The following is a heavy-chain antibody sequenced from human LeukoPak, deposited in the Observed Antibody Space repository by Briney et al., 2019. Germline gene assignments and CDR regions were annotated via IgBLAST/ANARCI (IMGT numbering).Heavy chain of an antibody. D-gene: IGHD5-18*01. V-gene: IGHV4-34*01. CDR2: INPSGST. Sequence: SETLSLTCAVYGGSFSDYYLGWIRQPPGKGLEWIGVINPSGSTNYSPSLKSRFTISVDTSKHQFSLKLSSVAAADTAVYFCVRVGYRYVINDWSRSGLGAYPTKYYYHMDVWDKGATVTVSS. CDR3: VRVGYRYVINDWSRSGLGAYPTKYYYHMDV. J-gene: IGHJ6*03. CDR1: GGSFSDYY.